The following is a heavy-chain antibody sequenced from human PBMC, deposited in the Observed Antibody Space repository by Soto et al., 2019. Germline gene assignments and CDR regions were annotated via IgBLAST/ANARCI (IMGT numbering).Heavy chain of an antibody. CDR1: GGSFSGYY. J-gene: IGHJ4*02. D-gene: IGHD7-27*01. CDR3: ARGWGRIFDY. CDR2: INHSGST. Sequence: QVRLQQCGAGLLKPSETLSLTCAVYGGSFSGYYWNWIRQPPGKGLEWIGEINHSGSTNYNPSLKSRVTISVDTSKNQFSLKLSSVTAADTAVYYCARGWGRIFDYWGQGTLVTVSS. V-gene: IGHV4-34*01.